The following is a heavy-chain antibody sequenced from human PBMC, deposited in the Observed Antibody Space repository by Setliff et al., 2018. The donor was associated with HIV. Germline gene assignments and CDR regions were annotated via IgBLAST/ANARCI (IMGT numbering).Heavy chain of an antibody. CDR1: GYTFSSYG. CDR2: ISAYNGNT. Sequence: ASVKVSCKASGYTFSSYGISWVRQAPGQGLEWMGWISAYNGNTNYAQKSQGRVTMTTDTSTSTAYMEVRSLRSDDTAVYYCARALGGSYPGSFDYWGQGTLVTVSS. V-gene: IGHV1-18*01. J-gene: IGHJ4*02. D-gene: IGHD1-26*01. CDR3: ARALGGSYPGSFDY.